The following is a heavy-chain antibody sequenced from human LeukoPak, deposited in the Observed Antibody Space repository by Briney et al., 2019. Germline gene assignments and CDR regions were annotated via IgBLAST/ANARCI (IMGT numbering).Heavy chain of an antibody. D-gene: IGHD3-3*01. Sequence: ASVTVSCKASGYTFTSYGISWVRQAPGQGLEWMGWISAYNGNTNYAQKLQGRVTMTTDTSTSTAYMELRSLRSDDTAVYYCARDLGVVTIFGVVPIDYWGQGTLVTVSS. CDR2: ISAYNGNT. V-gene: IGHV1-18*01. J-gene: IGHJ4*02. CDR1: GYTFTSYG. CDR3: ARDLGVVTIFGVVPIDY.